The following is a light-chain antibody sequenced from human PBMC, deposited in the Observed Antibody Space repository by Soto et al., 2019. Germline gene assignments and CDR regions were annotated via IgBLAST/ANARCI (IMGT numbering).Light chain of an antibody. CDR2: GAS. V-gene: IGKV3D-15*01. J-gene: IGKJ1*01. CDR1: QIVGSD. Sequence: EIVMTQSPATLSVSPGARATLSCRPSQIVGSDLVWYRQKPGQAPRRFIYGASNRATGVPDRCSGSGSGTVFPLNISSLQADDVAVYYCQHYLDWHRTFGQGTKVETK. CDR3: QHYLDWHRT.